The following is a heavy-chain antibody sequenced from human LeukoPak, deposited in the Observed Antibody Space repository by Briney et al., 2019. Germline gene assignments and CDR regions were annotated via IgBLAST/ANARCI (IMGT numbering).Heavy chain of an antibody. D-gene: IGHD3-3*01. CDR3: AREIVDVTISGIRILSYYYMDA. V-gene: IGHV3-7*01. CDR1: GFTFTNYW. CDR2: IKQDESDK. Sequence: PGGSLRLSCAASGFTFTNYWMTWVRQAPGKGLEWVANIKQDESDKNYVDSVKGRFTISRDNSKNSLYLQMNSLRAEDTAVYYCAREIVDVTISGIRILSYYYMDAWGKGTTVTVSS. J-gene: IGHJ6*03.